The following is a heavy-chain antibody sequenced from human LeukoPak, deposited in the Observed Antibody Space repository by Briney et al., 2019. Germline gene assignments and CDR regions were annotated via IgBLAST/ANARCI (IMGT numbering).Heavy chain of an antibody. CDR2: ISSSGSDT. CDR3: AKTTVSNGWYYFDY. Sequence: GGSLRLSCAASGFIFTTYALSWVRQAPGGGLQWVSAISSSGSDTYYTDSVKGRFTISRDNSKKTLYLQLNSLRAEDTAVYYCAKTTVSNGWYYFDYWGQGTLVTVST. CDR1: GFIFTTYA. J-gene: IGHJ4*02. V-gene: IGHV3-23*01. D-gene: IGHD6-19*01.